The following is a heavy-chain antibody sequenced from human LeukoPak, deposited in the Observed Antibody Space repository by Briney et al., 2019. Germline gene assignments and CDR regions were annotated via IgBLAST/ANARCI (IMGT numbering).Heavy chain of an antibody. CDR2: IRYDGSNK. J-gene: IGHJ3*02. CDR1: GFTFSSYG. D-gene: IGHD6-19*01. Sequence: PGGSLRLSCAASGFTFSSYGMHWVRQAPGKGLEWVAFIRYDGSNKYYADSVKGRFTISRDNSKNTLYLQMNSLRAEDTAVYYCAKTKSSGWYYADSDAFDIWGQGTMVTVSS. CDR3: AKTKSSGWYYADSDAFDI. V-gene: IGHV3-30*02.